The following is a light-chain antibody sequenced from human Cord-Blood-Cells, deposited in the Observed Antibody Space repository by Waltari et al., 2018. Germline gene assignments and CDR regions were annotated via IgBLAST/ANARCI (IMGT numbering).Light chain of an antibody. Sequence: ELVFTQSPATLSLSPGETTTLSCRASQSVSSYLAWYQQKPGQSPRLLIYDASNRPTGLAASLSGSVSGTGFTLTISSREPEDFAVDYRQQRRNWPLTFGGGTKVEIK. CDR1: QSVSSY. CDR2: DAS. J-gene: IGKJ4*01. CDR3: QQRRNWPLT. V-gene: IGKV3-11*01.